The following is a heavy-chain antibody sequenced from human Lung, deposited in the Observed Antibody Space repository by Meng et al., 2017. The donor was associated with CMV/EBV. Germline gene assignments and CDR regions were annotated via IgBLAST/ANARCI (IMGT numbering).Heavy chain of an antibody. J-gene: IGHJ4*02. CDR1: GYPFSTHS. CDR2: IRTFNGDS. V-gene: IGHV1-18*04. CDR3: VRGEGKDYFDY. Sequence: ASVKVSCKTSGYPFSTHSVIWVRQAPGRGLAWMAWIRTFNGDSTYAQNFEGRVTVTTDTSTNTAYLELRGLTTDDTATYYCVRGEGKDYFDYWGQGKLVTVDS.